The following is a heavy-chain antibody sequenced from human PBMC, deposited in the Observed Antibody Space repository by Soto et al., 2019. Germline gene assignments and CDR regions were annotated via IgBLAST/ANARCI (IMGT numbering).Heavy chain of an antibody. CDR1: GFTFSSYW. CDR3: ARDLGGGFGELLSNFDY. V-gene: IGHV3-7*01. CDR2: IKQDGSEK. J-gene: IGHJ4*02. Sequence: GGSLRLSCAASGFTFSSYWMSWVRQAPGKGLEWVANIKQDGSEKYYVDSVKGRLTISRDNAKNSLYLQMNSLRAEDTAVYYCARDLGGGFGELLSNFDYWGQGTLVTVSS. D-gene: IGHD3-10*01.